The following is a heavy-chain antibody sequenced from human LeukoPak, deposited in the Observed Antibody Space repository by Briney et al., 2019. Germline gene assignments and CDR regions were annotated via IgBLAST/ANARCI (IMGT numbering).Heavy chain of an antibody. CDR2: INPYTGGT. CDR3: ARLHSDMVYNWFDP. V-gene: IGHV1-2*02. D-gene: IGHD5-18*01. J-gene: IGHJ5*02. CDR1: GYTFTGYD. Sequence: ASVKVSCKTFGYTFTGYDIHWVRQTPGQGLEWMGWINPYTGGTKYAQKFQGRVIMTRDTSISAADMELRWLRSDDTAVYYCARLHSDMVYNWFDPWGQGTLVTVSS.